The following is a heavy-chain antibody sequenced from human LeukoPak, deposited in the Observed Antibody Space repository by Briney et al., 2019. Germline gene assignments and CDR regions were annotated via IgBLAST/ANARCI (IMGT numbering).Heavy chain of an antibody. CDR2: VRYIGTT. CDR1: GGSISTSDYY. V-gene: IGHV4-39*01. J-gene: IGHJ4*02. D-gene: IGHD3-3*01. Sequence: SETLSLTCTVSGGSISTSDYYWTWLRPPPGKELEWIGSVRYIGTTYSSPALKSRVTLSVNPSKNQYSLKLTSVTAADTAVYYCGRITMFGVVDYWGQGTRVTVSS. CDR3: GRITMFGVVDY.